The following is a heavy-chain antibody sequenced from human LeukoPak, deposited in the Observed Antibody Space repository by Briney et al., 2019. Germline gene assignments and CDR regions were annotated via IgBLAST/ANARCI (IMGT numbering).Heavy chain of an antibody. CDR3: ASYPDTADAFDI. V-gene: IGHV3-48*01. Sequence: GGSLRLSCAASGFTFSSYSMNWVRQAPGKGLEWVSYISSSSSTIYYADSVKGRFTISRDNAKNSLYLQMNSLRAEDMAVYYCASYPDTADAFDIWGQGTMVTVSS. D-gene: IGHD5-18*01. J-gene: IGHJ3*02. CDR1: GFTFSSYS. CDR2: ISSSSSTI.